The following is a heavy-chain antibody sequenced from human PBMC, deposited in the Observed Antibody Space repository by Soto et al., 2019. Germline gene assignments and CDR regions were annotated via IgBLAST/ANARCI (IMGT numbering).Heavy chain of an antibody. Sequence: QMQLVESGGGVVQPGRSLRLSCAASGFTFSNFDMYWVRQAPGKGLEWVAIISFDGRSNYYADSVKDRFTISRDDSKNTLFLQMNSLSPEDTAVYYCAKDSGVDTNTWSPMYCYYVIDVWGQGTTVTVSS. V-gene: IGHV3-30*18. J-gene: IGHJ6*02. CDR1: GFTFSNFD. D-gene: IGHD3-3*01. CDR2: ISFDGRSN. CDR3: AKDSGVDTNTWSPMYCYYVIDV.